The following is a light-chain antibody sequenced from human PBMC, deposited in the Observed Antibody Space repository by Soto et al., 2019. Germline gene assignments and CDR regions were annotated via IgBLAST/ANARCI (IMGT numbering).Light chain of an antibody. CDR3: AAWDDSLNGDVV. Sequence: QSVLTQPPSASGTPGQRVTISCSGSSSNIGSNTVNWYQQLPGTAPKHLIYSNNQKPSGGPDRFSGSKTGTSASLAISGLQSEEEADYYCAAWDDSLNGDVVFGGGTKLTVL. V-gene: IGLV1-44*01. CDR2: SNN. CDR1: SSNIGSNT. J-gene: IGLJ2*01.